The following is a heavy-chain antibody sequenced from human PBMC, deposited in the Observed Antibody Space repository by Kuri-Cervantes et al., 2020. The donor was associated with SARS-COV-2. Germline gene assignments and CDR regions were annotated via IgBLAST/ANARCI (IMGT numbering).Heavy chain of an antibody. J-gene: IGHJ6*03. V-gene: IGHV3-48*01. Sequence: GESLKISCAASGFTLRSSHMNWVRQAPGKGLEWISSISDWSLNIYYADSVKGRFNTSRDNAKNSLFLQMNSLRVEDTAVYYCTRDRRRYSGDTSHFYMDVWGTGTTVTVSS. CDR1: GFTLRSSH. CDR3: TRDRRRYSGDTSHFYMDV. CDR2: ISDWSLNI. D-gene: IGHD5-12*01.